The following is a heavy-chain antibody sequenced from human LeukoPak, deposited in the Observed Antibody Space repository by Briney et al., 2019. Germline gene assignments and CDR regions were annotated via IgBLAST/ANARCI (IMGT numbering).Heavy chain of an antibody. CDR3: ARGDGSYYSPVLYYFDY. Sequence: TSETLSLTCTVSGGSISSYYWSWIRQPPGKGLEWIGYIYYSGSTNYNPSLKSRVTISVDTSKNQFSLKLSSVTAADTAVYYCARGDGSYYSPVLYYFDYWGQGTLVTVSS. CDR2: IYYSGST. J-gene: IGHJ4*02. V-gene: IGHV4-59*01. CDR1: GGSISSYY. D-gene: IGHD1-26*01.